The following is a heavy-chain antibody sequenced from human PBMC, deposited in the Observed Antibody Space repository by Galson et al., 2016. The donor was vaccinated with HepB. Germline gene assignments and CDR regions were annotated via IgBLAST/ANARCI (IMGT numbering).Heavy chain of an antibody. CDR3: ARRRGSGSHDY. V-gene: IGHV3-7*05. Sequence: LRLSCAASGFTFSSHWMHWVRQAPGKGLEWVANIKQDGSEEYYVDSVKGRFTISRDNAKNSLYLQMNSLRAEDTAVYYCARRRGSGSHDYWGQGTLVTVSS. D-gene: IGHD3-10*01. CDR1: GFTFSSHW. CDR2: IKQDGSEE. J-gene: IGHJ4*02.